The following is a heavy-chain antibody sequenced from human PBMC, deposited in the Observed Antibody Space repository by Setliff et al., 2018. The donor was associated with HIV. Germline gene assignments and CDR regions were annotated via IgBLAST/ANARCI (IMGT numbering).Heavy chain of an antibody. CDR2: IYTSGST. J-gene: IGHJ4*02. CDR3: ARLFRWLQFPDRFDS. V-gene: IGHV4-61*02. D-gene: IGHD6-19*01. Sequence: LSLTCTVSGGSISSGRNYWSWIRQTAGKGLEWIGRIYTSGSTNYNPSLKSRVTISVDTSKNQFSLKLSSVTAADTAVYYCARLFRWLQFPDRFDSWGQGALVTVSS. CDR1: GGSISSGRNY.